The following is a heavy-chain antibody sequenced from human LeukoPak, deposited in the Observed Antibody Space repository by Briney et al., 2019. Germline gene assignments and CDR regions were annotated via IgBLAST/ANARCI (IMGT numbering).Heavy chain of an antibody. CDR2: MNPNSGNT. CDR1: GYTFTSYD. Sequence: WASVKVSCKASGYTFTSYDINWVRQATGQGLEWMGWMNPNSGNTGYAQKFQGRVTMTRNTSISTAYMELSSLRSEDTAVYYCARVPKLMARGVLDAFDIWGQGTMVTVSS. D-gene: IGHD3-10*01. J-gene: IGHJ3*02. V-gene: IGHV1-8*01. CDR3: ARVPKLMARGVLDAFDI.